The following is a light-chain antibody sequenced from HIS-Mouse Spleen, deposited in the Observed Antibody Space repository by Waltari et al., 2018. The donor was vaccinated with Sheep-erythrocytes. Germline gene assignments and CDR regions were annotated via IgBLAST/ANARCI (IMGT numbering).Light chain of an antibody. CDR2: DAS. J-gene: IGKJ2*01. CDR3: QQYDNLPYT. CDR1: QDISNY. V-gene: IGKV1-33*01. Sequence: DIQMTQSPSSLSASVGDRVTSTCQASQDISNYLNWYQQKPGKATKLLIYDASNLETGVPSRFSGSGSGTDFTFTISSLQPEDIATYYCQQYDNLPYTFGQGTKLEIK.